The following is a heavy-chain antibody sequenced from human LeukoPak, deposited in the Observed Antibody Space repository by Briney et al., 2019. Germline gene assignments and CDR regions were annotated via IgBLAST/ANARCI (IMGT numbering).Heavy chain of an antibody. J-gene: IGHJ4*02. CDR1: GFTFSSYA. D-gene: IGHD1-26*01. CDR3: AKKSGSYGGRFDY. Sequence: GGSLRLSCAASGFTFSSYAVSWVRQAPGKGLEWVSAISGSGGSTYYADSVKGRFTISRDNSKNTLYLQMNSLRAEDTAVYYCAKKSGSYGGRFDYWGQGTLVTVSS. V-gene: IGHV3-23*01. CDR2: ISGSGGST.